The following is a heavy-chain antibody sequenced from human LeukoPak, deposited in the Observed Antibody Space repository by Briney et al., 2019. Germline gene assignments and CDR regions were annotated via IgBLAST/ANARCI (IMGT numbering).Heavy chain of an antibody. D-gene: IGHD2-21*02. Sequence: GGSLRLSCAASGFTFSSYSMNWVRQAPGKGLEWVSYFSSSSSTIYYADSVKGRFTISRDNAKNSLYLQMNSLRAEDTAVYYCARGGLGKGDSKPTGFDYWGQGTLVTVSS. CDR2: FSSSSSTI. CDR3: ARGGLGKGDSKPTGFDY. CDR1: GFTFSSYS. V-gene: IGHV3-48*01. J-gene: IGHJ4*02.